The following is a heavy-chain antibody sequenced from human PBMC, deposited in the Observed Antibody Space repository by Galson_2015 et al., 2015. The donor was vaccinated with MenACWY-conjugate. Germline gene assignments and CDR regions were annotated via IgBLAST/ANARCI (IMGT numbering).Heavy chain of an antibody. D-gene: IGHD3-9*01. J-gene: IGHJ4*02. CDR2: IYPGDSDT. CDR1: GYSFTSYW. V-gene: IGHV5-51*01. CDR3: ARLLANYDILTGYYSYYFDY. Sequence: QSGAEVKKPGESLQISCKGSGYSFTSYWIGWVRQMPGKGLEWMGIIYPGDSDTRYSPSFQGQVTISADKSISTAYLQWSSLKASDTAMYYCARLLANYDILTGYYSYYFDYWGQGTLVTVSS.